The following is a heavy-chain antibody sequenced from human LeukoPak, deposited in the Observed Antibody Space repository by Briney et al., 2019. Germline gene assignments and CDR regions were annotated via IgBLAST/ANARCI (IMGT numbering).Heavy chain of an antibody. CDR2: INAGNGNT. V-gene: IGHV1-3*01. CDR3: ARGRNYYDSSGIDY. D-gene: IGHD3-22*01. CDR1: GYTFTSYA. J-gene: IGHJ4*02. Sequence: GASVKVSCKASGYTFTSYAMNWVRQAPGQRLEWMGWINAGNGNTKYSQKFQGRVTITRDTSASTAYMELSSLRSEDTAVYYCARGRNYYDSSGIDYWGQGTLVTVSS.